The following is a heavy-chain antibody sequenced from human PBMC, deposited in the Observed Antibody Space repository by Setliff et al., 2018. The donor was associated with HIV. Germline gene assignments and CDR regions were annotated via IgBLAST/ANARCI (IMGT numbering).Heavy chain of an antibody. CDR3: ASCMAGHYYYYMDV. CDR1: GFPFSGYG. J-gene: IGHJ6*03. V-gene: IGHV1-18*01. D-gene: IGHD6-19*01. CDR2: ISAYNGKT. Sequence: ASVKVSCKASGFPFSGYGISWVRQAPGQGLEWMGWISAYNGKTEYAQNFQGRVTMTTDISTSTAWTSTSTAYIELRRLRSDDTAVYYCASCMAGHYYYYMDVWGKGTTVTVSS.